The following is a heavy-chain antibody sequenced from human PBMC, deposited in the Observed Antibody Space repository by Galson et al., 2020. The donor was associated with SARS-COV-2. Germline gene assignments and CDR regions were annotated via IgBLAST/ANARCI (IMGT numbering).Heavy chain of an antibody. CDR3: AREGICYTGFGRGFDY. Sequence: GGSLRLSCAASGFTFSSYGMHWVRQAPGKGLEWVAVIWYDGSNKYYADSVKGRFTISRDNSKNTLYLQMNSLSAEDTAVYYCAREGICYTGFGRGFDYWGQGTLVTVSS. V-gene: IGHV3-33*01. D-gene: IGHD3-10*01. CDR1: GFTFSSYG. CDR2: IWYDGSNK. J-gene: IGHJ4*02.